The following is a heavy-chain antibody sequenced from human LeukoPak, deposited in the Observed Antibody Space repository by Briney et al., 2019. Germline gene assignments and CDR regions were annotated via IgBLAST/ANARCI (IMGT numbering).Heavy chain of an antibody. CDR1: GYTFTGYY. CDR2: INPNSGGT. Sequence: ASVKVSCKASGYTFTGYYMHWVRQAPGQGLEWMGWINPNSGGTNYAQKFQGRVTMTRDTSISTAYMELSRLRSDDTAVYYCARGRVEMATIRDFDYWGQGTLVTVSS. D-gene: IGHD5-24*01. J-gene: IGHJ4*02. CDR3: ARGRVEMATIRDFDY. V-gene: IGHV1-2*02.